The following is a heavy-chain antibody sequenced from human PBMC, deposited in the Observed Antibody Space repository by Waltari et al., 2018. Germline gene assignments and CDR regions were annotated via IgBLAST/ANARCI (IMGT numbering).Heavy chain of an antibody. CDR3: AKGATAGIRWFDP. CDR1: GFTFKNDV. Sequence: EVQLLESGGGFVQPGESLRLSCAASGFTFKNDVMNWVRQAPGKGLEWVSTIYSGGRSTYFSDSVKGRFSISRDNSKNTLYLQMNSLRAEDTAVYYCAKGATAGIRWFDPWGQGTLVTVSS. CDR2: IYSGGRST. J-gene: IGHJ5*02. D-gene: IGHD6-13*01. V-gene: IGHV3-23*03.